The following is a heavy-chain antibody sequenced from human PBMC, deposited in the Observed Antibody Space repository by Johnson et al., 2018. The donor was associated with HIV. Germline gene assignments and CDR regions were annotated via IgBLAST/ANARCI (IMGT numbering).Heavy chain of an antibody. CDR3: AKYIGATLDAFDI. CDR1: GFIVSSNY. D-gene: IGHD3-10*01. J-gene: IGHJ3*02. Sequence: EVQLVETGGGLIQPGGSLRLSCGASGFIVSSNYMSWVRQAPGKGLEWVSVIYTDDSTYYADSVKGRFTISRDNSKNTLYLQMNSLRPDDTAIYYCAKYIGATLDAFDIWGQGTMVTVSS. V-gene: IGHV3-53*05. CDR2: IYTDDST.